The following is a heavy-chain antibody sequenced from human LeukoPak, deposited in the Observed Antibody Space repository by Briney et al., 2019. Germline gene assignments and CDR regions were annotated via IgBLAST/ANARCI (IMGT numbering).Heavy chain of an antibody. J-gene: IGHJ6*04. V-gene: IGHV3-21*01. CDR1: GFTFSSYS. CDR3: ARETTVTYYYGMDV. Sequence: GGSLRLSCAASGFTFSSYSMNWVRQAPGKGLEWASSISSSSSYIYYADSVKGRFTISRDNAKNSLYLQMNSLRAEDTAVYYCARETTVTYYYGMDVWGKGTTVTVSS. CDR2: ISSSSSYI. D-gene: IGHD4-17*01.